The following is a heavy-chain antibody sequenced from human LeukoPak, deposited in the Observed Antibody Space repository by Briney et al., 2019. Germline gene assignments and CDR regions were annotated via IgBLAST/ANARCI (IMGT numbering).Heavy chain of an antibody. J-gene: IGHJ6*02. CDR1: GFTFSTYA. D-gene: IGHD1-14*01. CDR3: AKPPEVAPFSYYYYYGMGV. CDR2: ISGSGVNT. Sequence: PGGSLRLSCAASGFTFSTYAMNWVRQAPGKGLEGVSAISGSGVNTYYADSVKGRFTISRDNSKNTLYLQMNSLRAEDTAVYYCAKPPEVAPFSYYYYYGMGVWGQGTTVTVSS. V-gene: IGHV3-23*01.